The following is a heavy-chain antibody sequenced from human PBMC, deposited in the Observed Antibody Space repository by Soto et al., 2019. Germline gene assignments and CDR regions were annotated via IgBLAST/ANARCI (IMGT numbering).Heavy chain of an antibody. J-gene: IGHJ4*02. CDR1: GGSISSGGYF. CDR3: ASYDFWSGDFDY. CDR2: IYHSGST. Sequence: SETLSLTCAVSGGSISSGGYFWSWIRQPPGKGLEWIGYIYHSGSTYYNPSLKSRVTISVDKSKNQFSLKLSSVTAADTAVYYCASYDFWSGDFDYWGQGTLVTVSS. V-gene: IGHV4-30-2*01. D-gene: IGHD3-3*01.